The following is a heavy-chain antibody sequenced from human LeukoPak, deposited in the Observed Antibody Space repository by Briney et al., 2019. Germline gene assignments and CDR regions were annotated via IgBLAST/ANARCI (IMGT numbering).Heavy chain of an antibody. D-gene: IGHD6-6*01. V-gene: IGHV4-39*01. J-gene: IGHJ4*02. CDR2: IYYSGST. CDR3: ARRAPYSSSLDPIDY. CDR1: GGSISSSSYY. Sequence: SETLSLTCTVSGGSISSSSYYWGWIRQPPGKGLEWIGSIYYSGSTYYNPSLKSRVTISVDTSKNQFSLKLSSVTAADTAVYYCARRAPYSSSLDPIDYWGQGTLVTVSS.